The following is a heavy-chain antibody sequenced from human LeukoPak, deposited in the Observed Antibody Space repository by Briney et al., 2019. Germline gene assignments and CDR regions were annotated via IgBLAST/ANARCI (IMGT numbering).Heavy chain of an antibody. Sequence: GGSLRLSCAASGFSFSDFSINWVRQAPGRGLEWVSYISGRGSTVVYADSVKGRFTVSRDNAKNSVFLQMNSLRAEDAAVYYCARDHTSWFGEPDDVFDIWGQGTMLTVSS. J-gene: IGHJ3*02. V-gene: IGHV3-48*04. D-gene: IGHD3-10*01. CDR2: ISGRGSTV. CDR1: GFSFSDFS. CDR3: ARDHTSWFGEPDDVFDI.